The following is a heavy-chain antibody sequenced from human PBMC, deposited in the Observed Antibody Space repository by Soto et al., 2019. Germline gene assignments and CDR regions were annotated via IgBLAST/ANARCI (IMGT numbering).Heavy chain of an antibody. J-gene: IGHJ5*02. D-gene: IGHD6-13*01. CDR1: GGSFSGYY. Sequence: QVQLQQWGAGLLKPSETLSLTCAVYGGSFSGYYCSWIRQPPGKGLEWIGEINHSGSTNYTPSLKSRVTLSVDTSKNQFSQKLSSVTAADTAVYYCARRPAAGTSRGLGWFDPWGQGTLVTVSS. V-gene: IGHV4-34*01. CDR3: ARRPAAGTSRGLGWFDP. CDR2: INHSGST.